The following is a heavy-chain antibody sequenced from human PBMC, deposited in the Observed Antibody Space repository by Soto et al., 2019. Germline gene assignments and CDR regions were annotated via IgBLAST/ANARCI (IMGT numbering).Heavy chain of an antibody. V-gene: IGHV3-23*01. CDR1: GFTFTNYA. CDR2: VSGGGDGT. D-gene: IGHD2-8*01. J-gene: IGHJ3*01. Sequence: EVQLLESGGGLVQPGGSLRLSCAASGFTFTNYAMSWVRQAPGKGLEWVSTVSGGGDGTYYADSVKGRFSTSRDNSRTTVYMQRNSRRCEETAVYYCAKKGLGSLATYCNYGVCHYAFALWGKGTIVTVSS. CDR3: AKKGLGSLATYCNYGVCHYAFAL.